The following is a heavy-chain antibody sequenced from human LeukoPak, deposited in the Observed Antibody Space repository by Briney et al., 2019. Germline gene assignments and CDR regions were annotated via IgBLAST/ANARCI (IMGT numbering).Heavy chain of an antibody. Sequence: SETLSLTCTVSGGSISSSSYYWGWIRQPPGKGLEWIGSIYYSGSTYYNPSLKSRVTLSVDTSKNQFSLKLSSVTAADTAVYYCARHQEQWLGTGTYYFDYWGQGTLVTVSS. V-gene: IGHV4-39*01. D-gene: IGHD6-19*01. CDR2: IYYSGST. CDR1: GGSISSSSYY. J-gene: IGHJ4*02. CDR3: ARHQEQWLGTGTYYFDY.